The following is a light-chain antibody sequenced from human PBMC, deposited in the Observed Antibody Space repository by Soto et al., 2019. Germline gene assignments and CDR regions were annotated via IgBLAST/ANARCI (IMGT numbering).Light chain of an antibody. CDR2: DAF. CDR1: QSVSNY. V-gene: IGKV3-11*01. J-gene: IGKJ5*01. CDR3: KKYESLPLT. Sequence: LVLTQSPATLSLSPLARPTLSCRASQSVSNYLAWYQEKPGQATRLLIYDAFNRATGIPARFSGSGSGTGFTLTISSLQPEEFATDYCKKYESLPLTVGQGTRLEIK.